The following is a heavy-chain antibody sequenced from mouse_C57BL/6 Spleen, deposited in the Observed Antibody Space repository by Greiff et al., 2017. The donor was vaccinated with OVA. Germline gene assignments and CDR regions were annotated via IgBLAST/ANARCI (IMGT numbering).Heavy chain of an antibody. Sequence: EVMLVESGVGLVKPGGSLKLSCAASGFTFSSYAMSWVRQTPEKRLEWVAYISSGGDYIYYADTVKGRFTISRDNARNTLYLQMSSLKSEDTAMYYCTREETFYAMDYWGQGTSVTVSS. CDR1: GFTFSSYA. CDR3: TREETFYAMDY. V-gene: IGHV5-9-1*02. J-gene: IGHJ4*01. CDR2: ISSGGDYI.